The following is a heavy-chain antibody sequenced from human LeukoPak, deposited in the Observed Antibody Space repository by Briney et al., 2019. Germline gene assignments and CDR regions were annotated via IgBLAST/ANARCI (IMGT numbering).Heavy chain of an antibody. Sequence: SETLSLTCTVSGGSISSYYWSWIRQAPGKGLEWIGYIYYSGTTSYNPSLKSRVTISVDTSKNQFSLRLTSVTAADTAVYYCARGGSAWEYWGQGTLVTVSS. V-gene: IGHV4-59*01. CDR3: ARGGSAWEY. CDR1: GGSISSYY. D-gene: IGHD6-25*01. J-gene: IGHJ4*02. CDR2: IYYSGTT.